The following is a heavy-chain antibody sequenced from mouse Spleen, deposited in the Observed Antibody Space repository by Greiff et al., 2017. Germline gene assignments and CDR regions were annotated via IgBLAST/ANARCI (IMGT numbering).Heavy chain of an antibody. CDR3: ARQGTVVARENYYFDY. CDR1: GFTFSSYA. CDR2: ISSGGSYT. V-gene: IGHV5-9-3*01. J-gene: IGHJ2*01. Sequence: EVKLMESGGGLVKPGGSLKLSCAASGFTFSSYAMSWVRQTPEKRLEWVATISSGGSYTYYPDSVKGRFTISRDNAKNTLYLQMSSLRSEDTAMYYCARQGTVVARENYYFDYWGQGTTLTVSS. D-gene: IGHD1-1*01.